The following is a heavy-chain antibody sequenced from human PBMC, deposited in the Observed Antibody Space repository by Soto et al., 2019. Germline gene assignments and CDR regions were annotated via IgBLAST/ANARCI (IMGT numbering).Heavy chain of an antibody. J-gene: IGHJ4*02. V-gene: IGHV4-39*01. CDR1: GGSISSSSNH. D-gene: IGHD4-17*01. CDR2: IYYSENT. CDR3: ATHPPYGPLDH. Sequence: QLQLQESGPGLVKPSEILSLTCTVSGGSISSSSNHWGWIRQPPGKGLEWIGNIYYSENTYYNPSLKSRVTISVDTSKNQFSLRLTSVTAADTAVYYCATHPPYGPLDHWGQGTLVTVSS.